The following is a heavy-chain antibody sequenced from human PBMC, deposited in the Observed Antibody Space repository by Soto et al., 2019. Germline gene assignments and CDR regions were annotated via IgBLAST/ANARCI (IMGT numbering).Heavy chain of an antibody. V-gene: IGHV3-30*18. CDR1: GFTFSSYG. J-gene: IGHJ6*03. CDR3: AKDLKYYYYMDV. Sequence: HPGGSLRLSCAASGFTFSSYGMHWVRQAPGKGLEWVAVISYDGSNKYYADSVKGRFTISRDNSKNTLYLQMNSLRAEDTAVYYCAKDLKYYYYMDVWGEGTTVTVSS. CDR2: ISYDGSNK.